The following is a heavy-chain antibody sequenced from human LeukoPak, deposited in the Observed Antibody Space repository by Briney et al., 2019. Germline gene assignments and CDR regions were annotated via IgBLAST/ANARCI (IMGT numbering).Heavy chain of an antibody. CDR1: GFTFSSYA. CDR2: ISGSGGST. V-gene: IGHV3-23*01. CDR3: ARDQVGYCSSTSCQPYYFDY. Sequence: PGGSLRLSCAASGFTFSSYAMSWVRQAPGKGLEWVSAISGSGGSTYYADSVKGRFTISRDNSKNTLYLQMNSLRAEDTAVYYCARDQVGYCSSTSCQPYYFDYWGQGTLVTVSS. D-gene: IGHD2-2*03. J-gene: IGHJ4*02.